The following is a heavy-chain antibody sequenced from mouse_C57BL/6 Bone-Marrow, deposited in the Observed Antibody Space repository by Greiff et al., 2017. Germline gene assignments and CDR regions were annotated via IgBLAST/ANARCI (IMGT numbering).Heavy chain of an antibody. CDR2: ISSGISTI. CDR1: GFTFRDYG. D-gene: IGHD1-1*02. Sequence: EVKLQESGGGLVKPGGSLKLSCAASGFTFRDYGMHWVRRAPETGLEWVAYISSGISTIYYADTVKGRFTLSRYNAKNTLFLQMTSLRSEDTAMYYCARGGSPHYYSMDYWGQGTAVTVTA. J-gene: IGHJ4*01. V-gene: IGHV5-17*01. CDR3: ARGGSPHYYSMDY.